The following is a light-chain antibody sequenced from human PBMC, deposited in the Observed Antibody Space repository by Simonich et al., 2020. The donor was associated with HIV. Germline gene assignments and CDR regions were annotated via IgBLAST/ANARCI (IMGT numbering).Light chain of an antibody. CDR3: QQYNSYPLT. J-gene: IGKJ4*01. Sequence: DIQMTQSPSTLSASVGDRVTITCRTSQSISNWLAWYQQKPGKAPKFLIYKASRLESGGPSRFSGSGSGTEFTLTISSLQPDDFATYYCQQYNSYPLTFGGGTKVEIK. CDR1: QSISNW. CDR2: KAS. V-gene: IGKV1-5*03.